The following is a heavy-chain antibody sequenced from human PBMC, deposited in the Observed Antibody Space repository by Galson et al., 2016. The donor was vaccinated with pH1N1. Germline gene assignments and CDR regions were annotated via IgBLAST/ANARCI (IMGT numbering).Heavy chain of an antibody. CDR1: GYTLSKYY. Sequence: SVKVSCKASGYTLSKYYMHWLRQAPGRGLEWMGIVDPSSGSTTYAQKFQGRVTTTHDTATNTVYMELSSLRSDDTAVYYCARRYYFDYWGQGTLVAVSS. J-gene: IGHJ4*02. CDR3: ARRYYFDY. CDR2: VDPSSGST. V-gene: IGHV1-46*03.